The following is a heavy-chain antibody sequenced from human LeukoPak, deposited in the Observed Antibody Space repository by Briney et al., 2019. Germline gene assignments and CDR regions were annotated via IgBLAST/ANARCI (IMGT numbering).Heavy chain of an antibody. V-gene: IGHV5-51*01. D-gene: IGHD2-15*01. CDR2: IYPGDSDT. CDR3: ARLESGILGYCSGGSCYEYFQH. CDR1: GYSFTSYW. Sequence: GESLKISCKDSGYSFTSYWIGWVRQMPGKGLEWMGIIYPGDSDTRYSPSFQGQVTISADKSISTAYLQWSSLKASDTAMYYCARLESGILGYCSGGSCYEYFQHWGQGTLVTVSS. J-gene: IGHJ1*01.